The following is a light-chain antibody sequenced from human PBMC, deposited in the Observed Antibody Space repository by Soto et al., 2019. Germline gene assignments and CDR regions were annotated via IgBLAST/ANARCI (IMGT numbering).Light chain of an antibody. CDR3: QQYDNLPPFT. J-gene: IGKJ3*01. CDR2: DAS. V-gene: IGKV1-33*01. CDR1: QDISNY. Sequence: DIQMTQSPSSLSASVGDRVTITCQASQDISNYLNWYQQKPGKAPKLLIYDASNLETGIPSRFSGSGSGTDFTFTISKLQPEDIATYYCQQYDNLPPFTFGHGTKVDIK.